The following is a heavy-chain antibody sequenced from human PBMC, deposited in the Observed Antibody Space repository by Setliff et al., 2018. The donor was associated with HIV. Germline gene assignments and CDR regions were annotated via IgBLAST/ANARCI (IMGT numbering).Heavy chain of an antibody. Sequence: SETLSLTCTVSGGSISNSRYYWSWIRQPPGKGLEWIGSIYYSGSTYYNPSLKSRVTISVDTSKNQISLKLSSVTAADAAVYYCASRVYYYDSSGYLREEGFDPWGQGTLVTVSS. CDR3: ASRVYYYDSSGYLREEGFDP. J-gene: IGHJ5*02. CDR1: GGSISNSRYY. V-gene: IGHV4-39*01. CDR2: IYYSGST. D-gene: IGHD3-22*01.